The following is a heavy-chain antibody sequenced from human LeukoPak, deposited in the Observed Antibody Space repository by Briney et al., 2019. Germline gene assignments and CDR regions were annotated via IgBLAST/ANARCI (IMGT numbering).Heavy chain of an antibody. CDR1: VYTFTNYG. Sequence: GASVTVSFKSSVYTFTNYGISWVRQAPGQGREGMGWISAYNGNTNYAQELQGRVTMTTDTSTSTAYMELRSLRSDDTAVYYCARDPTIAVAGPGYWGQGTLVTVSS. D-gene: IGHD6-19*01. J-gene: IGHJ4*02. V-gene: IGHV1-18*01. CDR2: ISAYNGNT. CDR3: ARDPTIAVAGPGY.